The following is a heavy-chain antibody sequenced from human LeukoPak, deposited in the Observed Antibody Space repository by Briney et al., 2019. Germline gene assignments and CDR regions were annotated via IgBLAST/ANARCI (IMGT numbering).Heavy chain of an antibody. CDR1: GYTFTGYY. V-gene: IGHV1-2*02. Sequence: ASVKVSCKASGYTFTGYYMHWVRQAPGQGLEWMGWINPNSGGTNYAQKFQGRVTMTRDTSISTAYMELSRLRSDDTAVYYCARTPDIVATGIDYWGQGTLVTVSS. D-gene: IGHD5-12*01. J-gene: IGHJ4*02. CDR2: INPNSGGT. CDR3: ARTPDIVATGIDY.